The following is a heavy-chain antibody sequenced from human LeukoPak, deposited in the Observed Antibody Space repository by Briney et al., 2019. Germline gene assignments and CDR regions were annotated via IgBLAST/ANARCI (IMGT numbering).Heavy chain of an antibody. CDR2: IYYSGST. Sequence: SETLSLTCTVSGGSISSYYWSWIRQPPGKGLEWIGYIYYSGSTNYNPSLKSRVTISVDTSKNPFSLKLSSVTAADTAVYYCARDGGYCSGGSCYHQYYFDYWGQGTLVTVSS. CDR3: ARDGGYCSGGSCYHQYYFDY. CDR1: GGSISSYY. D-gene: IGHD2-15*01. V-gene: IGHV4-59*01. J-gene: IGHJ4*02.